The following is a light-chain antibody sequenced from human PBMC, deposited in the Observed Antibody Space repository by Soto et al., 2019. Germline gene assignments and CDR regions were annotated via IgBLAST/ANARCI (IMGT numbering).Light chain of an antibody. V-gene: IGLV2-14*01. J-gene: IGLJ3*02. Sequence: QSVLTQPASVSGSPGQSITNSCTGTASDIGNYNWVSWYQQYPGKAPKLMIYAVNNRPSGVSNRFSASKSGNTASLTISGLQAEDEADYYCSSYRAYSTLWVFGGGTKLTVL. CDR3: SSYRAYSTLWV. CDR1: ASDIGNYNW. CDR2: AVN.